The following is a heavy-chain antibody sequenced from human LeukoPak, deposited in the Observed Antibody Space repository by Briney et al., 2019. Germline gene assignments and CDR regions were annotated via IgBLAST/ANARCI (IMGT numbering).Heavy chain of an antibody. CDR3: ANGYYGVY. Sequence: GGSLRLSCAASGFTFSSYGMHWVRQAPGKGLEWVAVISYDGSNKYYADSVKGRFTISRDNSKNTLYLQMNSLRAEDTAVYYCANGYYGVYWGQGTLVTVSS. CDR2: ISYDGSNK. D-gene: IGHD3-10*01. V-gene: IGHV3-30*18. J-gene: IGHJ4*02. CDR1: GFTFSSYG.